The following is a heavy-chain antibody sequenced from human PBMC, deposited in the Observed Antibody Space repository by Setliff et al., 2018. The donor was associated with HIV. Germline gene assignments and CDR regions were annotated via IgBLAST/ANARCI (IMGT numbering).Heavy chain of an antibody. CDR3: AKDSSGGWGAFDI. CDR2: ISWNSGSM. V-gene: IGHV3-9*01. CDR1: GFTFDDYA. Sequence: GGSLRLSCAASGFTFDDYAMHWVRQAPGKGLEWVSGISWNSGSMGYADSVKGRFTISRDNAKNSLYLQMNSLRAEDTALYYCAKDSSGGWGAFDIWGQGTMVTVSS. J-gene: IGHJ3*02. D-gene: IGHD3-16*01.